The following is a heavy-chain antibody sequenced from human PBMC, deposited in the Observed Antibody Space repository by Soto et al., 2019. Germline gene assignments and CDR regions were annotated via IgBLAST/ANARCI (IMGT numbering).Heavy chain of an antibody. Sequence: EVHLVESGGGLVQPGGSLRLSCAASGFTFSDHYMDWVRQAPGKGLEWVGRSRNKANSYTTEYAASVIGRFTISRDESKNSLSRQMNSLKTEDTAVYYCGRARSRRGWYVDNWGQGTLVTVSS. CDR2: SRNKANSYTT. CDR1: GFTFSDHY. D-gene: IGHD6-19*01. V-gene: IGHV3-72*01. J-gene: IGHJ4*02. CDR3: GRARSRRGWYVDN.